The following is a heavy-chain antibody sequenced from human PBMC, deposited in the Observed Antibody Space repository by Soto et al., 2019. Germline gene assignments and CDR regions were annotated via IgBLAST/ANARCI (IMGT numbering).Heavy chain of an antibody. CDR2: IIPIFGTA. Sequence: GASVKVSCKASGGTFSSYAISWVRQAPGQGLEWMGGIIPIFGTANYAQKFQGRVTITADESTSTAYMELSSLRSEDTAVYYWARAGMVVVPAAPRCTGVEYYYGLDVWGQGTKVTVSS. V-gene: IGHV1-69*13. J-gene: IGHJ6*02. D-gene: IGHD2-2*01. CDR3: ARAGMVVVPAAPRCTGVEYYYGLDV. CDR1: GGTFSSYA.